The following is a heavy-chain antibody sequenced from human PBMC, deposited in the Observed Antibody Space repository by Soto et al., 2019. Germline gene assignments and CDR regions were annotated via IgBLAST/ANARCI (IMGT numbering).Heavy chain of an antibody. CDR2: TIPVFNTA. J-gene: IGHJ3*02. CDR1: GGTLSDHG. D-gene: IGHD3-10*01. Sequence: QLQLEQSGAEVKKPGSSVKISCKASGGTLSDHGVSWLRQAPGQGLEWVGGTIPVFNTAKYAPKFQGRVTLAADKTTTIADMELGSLRSDDTAFYYGARGDYGSGNYYTGPSAFDIWGQGTLVIVSS. CDR3: ARGDYGSGNYYTGPSAFDI. V-gene: IGHV1-69*06.